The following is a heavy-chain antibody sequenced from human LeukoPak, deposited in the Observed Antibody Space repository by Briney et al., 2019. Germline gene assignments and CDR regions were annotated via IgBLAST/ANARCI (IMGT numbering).Heavy chain of an antibody. CDR3: AKDNGNSGSYSYAFDI. Sequence: PGGSLRLSCAASGFTVSSNYMSWVRQAPGKGLEWVSVIYSGGSTYYADSVKGRFTISRDNSKNTLYLQMNSLRAEDTAVYYCAKDNGNSGSYSYAFDIWGQGTMVTVSS. D-gene: IGHD1-26*01. CDR2: IYSGGST. CDR1: GFTVSSNY. J-gene: IGHJ3*02. V-gene: IGHV3-53*01.